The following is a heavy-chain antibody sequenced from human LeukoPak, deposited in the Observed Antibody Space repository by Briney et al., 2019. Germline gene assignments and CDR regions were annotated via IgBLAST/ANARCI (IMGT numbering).Heavy chain of an antibody. Sequence: ASVKVSCKASGYTFTNYYMHWVRQAPGQGLEWLGVSNPGGGSTSYAQKFQGRVTMTRDTSTSTVYMELSSLRSEDTAVYYCARAYDFPDYWGQGTLVTVSS. CDR2: SNPGGGST. V-gene: IGHV1-46*01. D-gene: IGHD3-3*01. CDR1: GYTFTNYY. CDR3: ARAYDFPDY. J-gene: IGHJ4*02.